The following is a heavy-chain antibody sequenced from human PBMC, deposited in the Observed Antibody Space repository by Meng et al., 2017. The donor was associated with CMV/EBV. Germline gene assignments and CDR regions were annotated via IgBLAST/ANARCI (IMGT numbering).Heavy chain of an antibody. V-gene: IGHV1-46*01. D-gene: IGHD6-13*01. CDR1: GYTFTSYN. CDR3: ARARSRKGSSYIAAAGPQMDY. Sequence: QGQLGQAGAEVKKPGASVKVSCKTSGYTFTSYNMHWVRQAPGQGLEWMGIINPSGGSTSYAQKFQGRVTMTRDTSTSTVYMELSSLRSEDTAVYYCARARSRKGSSYIAAAGPQMDYWGQGTLVTVSS. CDR2: INPSGGST. J-gene: IGHJ4*02.